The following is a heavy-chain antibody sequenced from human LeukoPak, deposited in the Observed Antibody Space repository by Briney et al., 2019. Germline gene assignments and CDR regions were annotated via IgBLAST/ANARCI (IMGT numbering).Heavy chain of an antibody. D-gene: IGHD3-3*01. CDR1: GGSISSYY. CDR2: IYTSGST. Sequence: PSETLSLTCTVSGGSISSYYWSWIRQPAGKGLEWIGRIYTSGSTNYNPSLKSRVTISVDTSKNQFSLKLSSVTAADTAVYYCARIPLRPLRFLEWPVSDYWGQGTLVTVSS. V-gene: IGHV4-4*07. J-gene: IGHJ4*02. CDR3: ARIPLRPLRFLEWPVSDY.